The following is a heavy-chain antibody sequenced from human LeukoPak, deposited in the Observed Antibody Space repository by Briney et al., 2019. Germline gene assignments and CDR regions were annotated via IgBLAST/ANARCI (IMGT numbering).Heavy chain of an antibody. J-gene: IGHJ5*02. D-gene: IGHD2-2*01. CDR3: ARGGYCSSTSCSFHNWFDP. CDR2: MNPNSGNT. V-gene: IGHV1-8*01. CDR1: GYTFTSYD. Sequence: GASVKVSCKASGYTFTSYDINRVPQATGQGLEWMGWMNPNSGNTGYAQKFQGRVTMTRNTSISTAYMELSSLRSEDTAVYYCARGGYCSSTSCSFHNWFDPWGQGTLVTVSS.